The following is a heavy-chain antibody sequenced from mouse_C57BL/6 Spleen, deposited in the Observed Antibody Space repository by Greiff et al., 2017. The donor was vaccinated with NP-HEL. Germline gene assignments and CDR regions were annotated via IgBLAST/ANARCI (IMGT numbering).Heavy chain of an antibody. V-gene: IGHV5-17*01. CDR2: ISSGSSTI. CDR1: GFTFSDYG. J-gene: IGHJ1*03. CDR3: ARGGERYFDV. Sequence: EVKLMESGGGLVKPGGSLKLSCAASGFTFSDYGMHWVRQAPEKGLEWVAYISSGSSTIYYADTVKGRFTISRDNAKNTLFLQMTSLRSEDTAMYYCARGGERYFDVWGTGTTVTVSS.